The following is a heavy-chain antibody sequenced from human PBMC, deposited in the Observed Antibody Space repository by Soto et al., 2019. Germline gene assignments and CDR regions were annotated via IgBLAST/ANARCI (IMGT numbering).Heavy chain of an antibody. CDR2: IRGSGDSI. D-gene: IGHD1-26*01. J-gene: IGHJ4*02. CDR3: ENTGSYFDFDA. V-gene: IGHV3-23*01. CDR1: GFTFSSLA. Sequence: XGCLRLCCAASGFTFSSLAMSWVRQAPGKGLEWVSAIRGSGDSIYYADSVKGRFTISRDNSKNTLYLQMNSLRAEDTAVYYCENTGSYFDFDAWAQGTLVTVSS.